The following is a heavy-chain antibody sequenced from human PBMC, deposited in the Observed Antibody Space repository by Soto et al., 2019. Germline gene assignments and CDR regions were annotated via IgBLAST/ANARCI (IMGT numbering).Heavy chain of an antibody. Sequence: QVQLVESGGGVVQPGRSLRLSCAASGFTFISYGMHWVRHAPGKGLEWVAVIWYDGSNKYYADSVKGRFTISRDNSKNTLYLQINSLRAEDTAVYYCARDAGDAFDIWGQGTMVTVSS. J-gene: IGHJ3*02. CDR1: GFTFISYG. CDR2: IWYDGSNK. V-gene: IGHV3-33*01. CDR3: ARDAGDAFDI.